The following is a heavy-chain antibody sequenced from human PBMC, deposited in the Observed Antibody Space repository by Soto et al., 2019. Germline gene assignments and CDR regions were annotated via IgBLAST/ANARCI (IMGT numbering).Heavy chain of an antibody. Sequence: PGEPLKSSWRGSGCRCTSYWNGWVRQMPGKGLEWMGIIYPGDSDTRYSPSFQGQVTISADKSISTAYLQWSSLKASDTAMYYCARPYCSGGSCYRLGMDVWGQVTTVTVSS. CDR2: IYPGDSDT. CDR1: GCRCTSYW. CDR3: ARPYCSGGSCYRLGMDV. V-gene: IGHV5-51*01. D-gene: IGHD2-15*01. J-gene: IGHJ6*02.